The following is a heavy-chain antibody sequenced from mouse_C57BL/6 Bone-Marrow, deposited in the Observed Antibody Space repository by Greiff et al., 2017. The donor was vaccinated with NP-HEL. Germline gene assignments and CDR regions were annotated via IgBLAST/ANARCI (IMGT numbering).Heavy chain of an antibody. J-gene: IGHJ2*01. CDR2: ISSGGSYT. V-gene: IGHV5-6*01. CDR1: GFTFSSYG. CDR3: AINYYGAY. Sequence: EVKLMESGGDLVEPGGSLKLSCAASGFTFSSYGMSWVRQTPDKRLEWVATISSGGSYTYYPDSVKGRFTISRDNATNTLYLQMSSLKSEDTAMYYCAINYYGAYWGQGTTLTVSS.